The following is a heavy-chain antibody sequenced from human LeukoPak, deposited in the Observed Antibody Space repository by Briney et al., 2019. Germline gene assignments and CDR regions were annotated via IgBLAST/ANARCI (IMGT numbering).Heavy chain of an antibody. D-gene: IGHD1-7*01. J-gene: IGHJ4*02. V-gene: IGHV6-1*01. Sequence: SQTLSLTCAISGDSVSSNGAAGNWIRQSPSRCLEWLGRTYYRSKWYNDYAVSVKSRITINPDTSKNQFSLQLNSVTPEDTAEYYCARGSGTTSLVDYWGQGTLVTVSS. CDR3: ARGSGTTSLVDY. CDR2: TYYRSKWYN. CDR1: GDSVSSNGAA.